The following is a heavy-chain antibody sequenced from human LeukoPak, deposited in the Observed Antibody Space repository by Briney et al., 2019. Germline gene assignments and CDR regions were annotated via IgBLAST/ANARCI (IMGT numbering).Heavy chain of an antibody. J-gene: IGHJ6*03. CDR2: IIPIFGTA. V-gene: IGHV1-69*13. Sequence: SVKVSCKASGGTFSSYAISWVRQAPGQGLEWMGGIIPIFGTANYAQKFQGRVTVTADESTSTAYMELSSLRSEDTAVYYCASGELVVPAAIRSDYYYYYYMDVWGKGTTVTVSS. CDR3: ASGELVVPAAIRSDYYYYYYMDV. D-gene: IGHD2-2*02. CDR1: GGTFSSYA.